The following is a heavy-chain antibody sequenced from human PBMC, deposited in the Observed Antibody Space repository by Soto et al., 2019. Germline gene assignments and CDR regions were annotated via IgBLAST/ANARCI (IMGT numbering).Heavy chain of an antibody. CDR3: AKALSSHMGYCSGGSCYSCHY. V-gene: IGHV3-23*01. CDR2: ISGSGGST. J-gene: IGHJ4*02. D-gene: IGHD2-15*01. Sequence: GGSLRLSCAASGLTFSSYAMSWVRQAPGKGLEWVSAISGSGGSTYYADSVKGRFTISRDNSKNTLYLQMNSLRAEDTAVYYCAKALSSHMGYCSGGSCYSCHYWGQGTLVTVSS. CDR1: GLTFSSYA.